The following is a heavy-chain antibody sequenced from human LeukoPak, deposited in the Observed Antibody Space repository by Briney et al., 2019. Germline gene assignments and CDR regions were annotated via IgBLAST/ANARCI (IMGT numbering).Heavy chain of an antibody. J-gene: IGHJ4*02. CDR3: ARERDYGDYDLDY. CDR2: IYTSGST. CDR1: GGSISSGSYY. V-gene: IGHV4-61*02. D-gene: IGHD4-17*01. Sequence: SETLSLTCTVSGGSISSGSYYWSWIRQPAGKGLEWIGRIYTSGSTNYNPSLKSRVTMSVDTSKNQFSLKLSSVTAADTAVSYCARERDYGDYDLDYWGQGTLVTVSS.